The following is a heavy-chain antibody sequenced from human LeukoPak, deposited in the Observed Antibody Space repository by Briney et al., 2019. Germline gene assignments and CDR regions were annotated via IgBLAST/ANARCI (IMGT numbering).Heavy chain of an antibody. D-gene: IGHD1-1*01. J-gene: IGHJ4*02. CDR3: ARSISGSDVGTWQY. Sequence: SETLSLTCTVSGGSISSYYWNWIRQPPGKGLEWIGSVYYSGSPDFNPSLKSRVTISADTSTNQFSLKLTSVTAADSAVYYCARSISGSDVGTWQYWGPGILVTVSS. V-gene: IGHV4-59*08. CDR1: GGSISSYY. CDR2: VYYSGSP.